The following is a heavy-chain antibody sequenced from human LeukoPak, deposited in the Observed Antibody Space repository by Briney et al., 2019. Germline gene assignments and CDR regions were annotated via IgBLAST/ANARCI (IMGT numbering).Heavy chain of an antibody. CDR2: IYTSGST. Sequence: SETLSLTCTVSGGSISSYYWSWIRQPAGKGLEWIGRIYTSGSTNYNPSLKSRVTMSVDTSKNQFSLKLSSVTAADTAVYYCARGRRTVVVPADNWYFDLWGRGTLVTVSS. J-gene: IGHJ2*01. D-gene: IGHD2-2*01. CDR3: ARGRRTVVVPADNWYFDL. V-gene: IGHV4-4*07. CDR1: GGSISSYY.